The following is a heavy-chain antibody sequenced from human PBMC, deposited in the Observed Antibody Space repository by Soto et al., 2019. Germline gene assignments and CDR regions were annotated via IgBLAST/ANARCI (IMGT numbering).Heavy chain of an antibody. CDR1: GGSICSGDYY. J-gene: IGHJ4*02. Sequence: PSETLSLTCTVCGGSICSGDYYWGWIRQPPGKGLEWIGNIYYSGSASYNPSLKSRVTISVDTSMNQFSLALSSVTAADTAMYYCARGSTTEKVDSWGQGILVTVS. V-gene: IGHV4-39*07. CDR2: IYYSGSA. CDR3: ARGSTTEKVDS.